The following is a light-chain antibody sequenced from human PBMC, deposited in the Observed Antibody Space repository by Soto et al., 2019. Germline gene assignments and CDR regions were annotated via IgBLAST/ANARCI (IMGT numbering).Light chain of an antibody. CDR2: GAS. CDR3: QQYGSSPWT. Sequence: EIVLTQSPGTLSLSPGERATLSCRASQSVSSSYLAWYQQKPGQAPRLLIYGASSRATGIPDRFSGSGSGTAFTLTISRLEPEDFEVYYCQQYGSSPWTFGHGTKVEIK. CDR1: QSVSSSY. J-gene: IGKJ1*01. V-gene: IGKV3-20*01.